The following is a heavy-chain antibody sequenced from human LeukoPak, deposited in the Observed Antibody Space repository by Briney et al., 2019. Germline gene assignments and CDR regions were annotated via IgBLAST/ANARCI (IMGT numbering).Heavy chain of an antibody. CDR2: IKEDGSEK. CDR1: GFTFSTYW. J-gene: IGHJ4*02. CDR3: ARIHSGSYYMGFDY. Sequence: GGSLRLSCEASGFTFSTYWMTWVLQAPGKGLEWVANIKEDGSEKSYVDSVKGRFTISKDNAKNSLYLQMNSLRAEDTAVYYCARIHSGSYYMGFDYWGQGALVTVSS. V-gene: IGHV3-7*01. D-gene: IGHD1-26*01.